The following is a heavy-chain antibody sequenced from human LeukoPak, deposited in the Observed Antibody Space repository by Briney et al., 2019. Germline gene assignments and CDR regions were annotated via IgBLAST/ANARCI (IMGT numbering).Heavy chain of an antibody. CDR1: GFIFINSG. V-gene: IGHV3-23*01. CDR3: ATYRQVLLPFES. D-gene: IGHD2-8*02. CDR2: ISATATIT. Sequence: PGGTLRLSCAASGFIFINSGMSWVRQAPGKGLEWVSAISATATITYYADSVRGRFTISRDNSKSTLYLQMNSLRVEDTAVYYCATYRQVLLPFESWGQGTLVTVSS. J-gene: IGHJ4*02.